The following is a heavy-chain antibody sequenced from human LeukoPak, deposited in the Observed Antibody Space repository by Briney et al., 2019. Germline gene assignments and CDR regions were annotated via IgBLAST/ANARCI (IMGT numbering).Heavy chain of an antibody. CDR1: GFTVSSNY. V-gene: IGHV3-66*01. CDR3: ARVGGTSSGYADDAFDI. Sequence: GGSLRLSCAASGFTVSSNYMSWVCQAPGKGLEWVSVIYSGGSTYYADSVKGRFTISRDNSKNTLYLQMNSLRAEDTAVYYCARVGGTSSGYADDAFDIWGQGTMVTVSS. CDR2: IYSGGST. D-gene: IGHD3-22*01. J-gene: IGHJ3*02.